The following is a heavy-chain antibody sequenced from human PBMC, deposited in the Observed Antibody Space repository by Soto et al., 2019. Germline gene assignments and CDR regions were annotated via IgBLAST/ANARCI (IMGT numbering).Heavy chain of an antibody. V-gene: IGHV3-23*01. Sequence: GGSLRLSCAASGFTFSSYAISWGRQAPGKGLEWVSAISVSGGSTYYADSVKGRFTISRDNSKNTLYLQMNSLRAEDTAVYYCAKSGYSYGYREVYYFDYWGQGTLVTVSS. CDR1: GFTFSSYA. CDR3: AKSGYSYGYREVYYFDY. CDR2: ISVSGGST. D-gene: IGHD5-18*01. J-gene: IGHJ4*02.